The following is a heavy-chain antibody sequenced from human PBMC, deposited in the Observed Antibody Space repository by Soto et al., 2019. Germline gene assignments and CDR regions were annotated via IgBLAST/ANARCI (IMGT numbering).Heavy chain of an antibody. D-gene: IGHD2-21*01. J-gene: IGHJ5*02. CDR2: IYVTGAV. Sequence: SETLSLTCIVSGVSVTSYTWSWIRQVPGKGLEWIGHIYVTGAVDYNPSLRDRITISQDTSERQFSLNLRLVTAADTAVYYCARLRIATNNYKWFDPWGQGTLVTVSS. CDR1: GVSVTSYT. V-gene: IGHV4-59*06. CDR3: ARLRIATNNYKWFDP.